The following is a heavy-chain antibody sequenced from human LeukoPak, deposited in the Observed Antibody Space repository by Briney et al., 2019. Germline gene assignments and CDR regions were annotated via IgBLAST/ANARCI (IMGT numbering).Heavy chain of an antibody. CDR3: GRDAPGAARWGPDY. V-gene: IGHV3-30-3*01. Sequence: PGRSLRLSCAASGFTFSSYAMHWVRQAPGKGLEWVAVISYDGSNKYYADSVKGRFTISRDKSKNTLYLQMNSLRAEDTAVYYCGRDAPGAARWGPDYWGQGTLVTVSS. CDR1: GFTFSSYA. J-gene: IGHJ4*02. D-gene: IGHD6-6*01. CDR2: ISYDGSNK.